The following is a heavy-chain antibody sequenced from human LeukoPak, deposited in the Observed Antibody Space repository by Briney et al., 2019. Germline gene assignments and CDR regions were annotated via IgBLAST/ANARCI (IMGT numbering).Heavy chain of an antibody. Sequence: SVKVSCKASGGTFSSYAISWVRQAPGQGLEWMGGIIPIFGTANYAQKFQGRVTITADESTSTAYMELNSLRSEDTAVYYCARSGLYSGSYDYWGQGTLVTVSS. D-gene: IGHD1-26*01. CDR1: GGTFSSYA. V-gene: IGHV1-69*13. CDR3: ARSGLYSGSYDY. J-gene: IGHJ4*02. CDR2: IIPIFGTA.